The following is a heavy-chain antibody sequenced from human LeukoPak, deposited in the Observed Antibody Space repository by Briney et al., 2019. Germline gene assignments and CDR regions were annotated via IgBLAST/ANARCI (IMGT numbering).Heavy chain of an antibody. CDR2: IKQDGSEK. CDR3: ASQWGSWTSAFDI. Sequence: ETLSLTCAVYGGSFSGYYRSWIRQPPGKGLEWVANIKQDGSEKYYVDSVKGRFTISRDNAKNSLYPQMNSLRAEDSAVYYCASQWGSWTSAFDIWGQGTMVTVSS. V-gene: IGHV3-7*01. CDR1: GGSFSGYY. D-gene: IGHD3/OR15-3a*01. J-gene: IGHJ3*02.